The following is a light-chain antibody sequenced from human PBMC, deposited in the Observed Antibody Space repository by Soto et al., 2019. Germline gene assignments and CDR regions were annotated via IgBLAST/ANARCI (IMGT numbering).Light chain of an antibody. CDR1: QSIGNY. CDR2: EAS. J-gene: IGKJ2*01. V-gene: IGKV1-39*01. CDR3: QQGYSTPYT. Sequence: DIQMTQSPSSLSASVGDRVTIICRASQSIGNYLNWYQQKPGTAPDLLIYEASSLQSWVPPRFSGTGSGTDFTLTNRSLQPEDFATYYCQQGYSTPYTFGQGTKLETK.